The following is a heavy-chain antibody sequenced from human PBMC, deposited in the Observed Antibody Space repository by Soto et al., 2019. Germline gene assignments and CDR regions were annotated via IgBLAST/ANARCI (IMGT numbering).Heavy chain of an antibody. CDR3: ASLGRQDAFDI. J-gene: IGHJ3*02. CDR2: INPSGGST. V-gene: IGHV1-46*01. CDR1: GYSFTSYY. Sequence: SVTGYCTASGYSFTSYYMHWVRQAPGQGLEWMGIINPSGGSTSYAQKFQGRVTMTRDTSTSTVYMELSSLRSEDTAVYYCASLGRQDAFDIWGQGTMVTVSS. D-gene: IGHD3-10*01.